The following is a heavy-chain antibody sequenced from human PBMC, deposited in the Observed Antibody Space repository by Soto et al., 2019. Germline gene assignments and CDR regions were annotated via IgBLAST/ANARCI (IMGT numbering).Heavy chain of an antibody. V-gene: IGHV5-51*01. CDR3: ARRDDILTGPFDC. J-gene: IGHJ4*02. CDR2: IYPGDSDT. Sequence: PGEALKISCEGSGYSFTSYLIGWVRQMPGKGLEWMGIIYPGDSDTRYSPSFQGQVTISADKSISTAYLQWSSLKASDTAMYYCARRDDILTGPFDCWGQGTLVTVSS. CDR1: GYSFTSYL. D-gene: IGHD3-9*01.